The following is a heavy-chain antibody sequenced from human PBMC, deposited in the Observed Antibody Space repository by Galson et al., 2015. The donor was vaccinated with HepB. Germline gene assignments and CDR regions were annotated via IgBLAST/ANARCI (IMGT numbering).Heavy chain of an antibody. Sequence: SVKVSCKASGFTFTSSAVQWVRQARGQRLEWIGWIVVGSGNTNYAQKFQERVTITRDMSTSTAYMELSSLRSKDTAVYYCAAERFRCSGGSCYSYYYYGMDVWGQGTTVTVSS. CDR1: GFTFTSSA. D-gene: IGHD2-15*01. CDR3: AAERFRCSGGSCYSYYYYGMDV. J-gene: IGHJ6*02. CDR2: IVVGSGNT. V-gene: IGHV1-58*01.